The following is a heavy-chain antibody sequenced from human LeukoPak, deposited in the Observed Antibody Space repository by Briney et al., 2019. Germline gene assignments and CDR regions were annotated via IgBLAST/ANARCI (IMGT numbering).Heavy chain of an antibody. V-gene: IGHV3-23*01. CDR2: ICGSGGCT. J-gene: IGHJ6*03. Sequence: GGSLRLSCAASRFTFSSYSMNWVRQAPGKGLEWVSAICGSGGCTYYADSVKGRFTISRDNSKNTLYLQMNSLRAEDTAVYYCAKGGGYDSGYYYMDVWGKGTTVTISS. CDR1: RFTFSSYS. CDR3: AKGGGYDSGYYYMDV. D-gene: IGHD3-22*01.